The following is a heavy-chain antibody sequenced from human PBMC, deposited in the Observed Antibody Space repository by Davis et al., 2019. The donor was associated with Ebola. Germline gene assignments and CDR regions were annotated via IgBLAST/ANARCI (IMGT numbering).Heavy chain of an antibody. V-gene: IGHV4-31*03. CDR3: AREAGGCAFDI. D-gene: IGHD3-16*01. CDR2: IYYSGTT. CDR1: GGSISSGGYY. Sequence: MPSETLSLTCSVAGGSISSGGYYWNWIRQHPGEGLEWIGIIYYSGTTHYNPSRKSRVIISRDTSKNQFSLKLSSVTAADTAVYYCAREAGGCAFDIWGQGTMITVSS. J-gene: IGHJ3*02.